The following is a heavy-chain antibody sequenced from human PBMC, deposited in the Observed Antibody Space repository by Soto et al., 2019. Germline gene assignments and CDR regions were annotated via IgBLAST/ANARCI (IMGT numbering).Heavy chain of an antibody. J-gene: IGHJ4*02. CDR2: INSDGSST. CDR1: GFTFSSYW. V-gene: IGHV3-74*01. D-gene: IGHD4-17*01. Sequence: GGSLRLSCAASGFTFSSYWMHWVRQAPGKGLVWVSRINSDGSSTSYADSVKGRFTISRDNAKNTLYLQTNSLRAEDTAGYYCARESPYGDYVFSHRYYFDYWGQGTLVTVSS. CDR3: ARESPYGDYVFSHRYYFDY.